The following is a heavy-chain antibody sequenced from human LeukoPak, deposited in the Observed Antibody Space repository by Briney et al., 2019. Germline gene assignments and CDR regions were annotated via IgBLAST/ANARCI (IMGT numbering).Heavy chain of an antibody. CDR1: GFTFDDYA. CDR3: AKETSGSYYPSEFDY. CDR2: TSGSGGST. D-gene: IGHD1-26*01. J-gene: IGHJ4*02. V-gene: IGHV3-23*01. Sequence: GSLRLSCAASGFTFDDYAMHWVRQAPGKGLEWVSGTSGSGGSTYYADSVEGRFTISRDNSKNTLYLQMNSLRAEDTAVYYCAKETSGSYYPSEFDYWGQGTLVTVSS.